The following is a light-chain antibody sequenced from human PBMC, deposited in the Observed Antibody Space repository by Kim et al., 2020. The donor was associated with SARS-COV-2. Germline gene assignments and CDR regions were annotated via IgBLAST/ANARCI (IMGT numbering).Light chain of an antibody. V-gene: IGLV4-69*01. CDR1: SGHNNYA. CDR3: QTWGTDTL. J-gene: IGLJ2*01. Sequence: GASVKLTSALSSGHNNYAIAWHQQQPEKGPRYLMILNSDGSHTQGDGIPDRFSGSSSGAERYLIISSLQSEDEADYYCQTWGTDTLFGGGTQLTVL. CDR2: LNSDGSH.